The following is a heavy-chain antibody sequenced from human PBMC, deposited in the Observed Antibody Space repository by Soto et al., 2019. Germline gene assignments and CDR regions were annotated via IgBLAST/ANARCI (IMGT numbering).Heavy chain of an antibody. V-gene: IGHV3-30*02. CDR2: MGNDGITT. D-gene: IGHD1-26*01. J-gene: IGHJ3*02. CDR1: GFTFSTYG. Sequence: PWGSLRLSCAASGFTFSTYGMHWFRQAPGKGLEWVAVMGNDGITTFYADSVKGRFTISRDNSKNTLFLQMNSLRADDTAVYYCAKEFQWELHAFDIWGQGTMVTVSS. CDR3: AKEFQWELHAFDI.